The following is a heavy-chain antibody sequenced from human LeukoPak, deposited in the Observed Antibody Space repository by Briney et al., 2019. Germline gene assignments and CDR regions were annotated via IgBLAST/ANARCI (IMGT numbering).Heavy chain of an antibody. J-gene: IGHJ6*03. D-gene: IGHD1-26*01. CDR2: INPNSGST. CDR1: GYTFTGYY. Sequence: ASVKVSCKASGYTFTGYYMHWVRQAPGQGLEWMGWINPNSGSTNYAQKFQGRVTMTRDTSISTAYMELSRLRSDDTAVYYCARDGPPIIVGATHYYYYYMDVWGKGTTVTVSS. CDR3: ARDGPPIIVGATHYYYYYMDV. V-gene: IGHV1-2*02.